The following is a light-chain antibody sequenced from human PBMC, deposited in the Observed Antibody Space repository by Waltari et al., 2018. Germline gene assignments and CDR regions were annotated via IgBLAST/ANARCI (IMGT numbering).Light chain of an antibody. CDR2: DDT. CDR1: TIGPKS. Sequence: SYVLTQPPSVSVAPGQTARLTCRGETIGPKSVPWYQQRPGQAPVLVVSDDTDRPSGIPERFSGSNSGNTATLTISRVEAGDEADYYCQVWDSSSDHLWVFGGGTKLTVL. CDR3: QVWDSSSDHLWV. J-gene: IGLJ3*02. V-gene: IGLV3-21*02.